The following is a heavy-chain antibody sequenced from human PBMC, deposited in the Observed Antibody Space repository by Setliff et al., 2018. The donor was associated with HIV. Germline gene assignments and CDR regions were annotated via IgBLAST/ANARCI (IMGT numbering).Heavy chain of an antibody. D-gene: IGHD6-6*01. CDR3: AGSSPSVVDAFDI. J-gene: IGHJ3*02. Sequence: PSETLSLTGAVSGYSISSGYYWGWIRQPAGKGLEWIGRLYTSGRPNYNPSLKSRVTISVDTSKNQFYLKLSSVTAADTAVYFCAGSSPSVVDAFDIWGQGTTVTVSS. V-gene: IGHV4-38-2*01. CDR1: GYSISSGYY. CDR2: LYTSGRP.